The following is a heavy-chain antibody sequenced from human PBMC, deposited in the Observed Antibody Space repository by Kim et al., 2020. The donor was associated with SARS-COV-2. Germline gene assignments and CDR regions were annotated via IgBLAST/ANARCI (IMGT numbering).Heavy chain of an antibody. CDR2: ITGGGGST. CDR1: GFTFSSYG. D-gene: IGHD6-13*01. J-gene: IGHJ4*02. V-gene: IGHV3-23*01. CDR3: AKRGGKGLTAAGPNIYYFDC. Sequence: GGSLRLSCAASGFTFSSYGMSWVRQAPGKGLEWVSTITGGGGSTFYADSVKGRFTISRDNSKNTLYLQMNSPRAEDTALYYCAKRGGKGLTAAGPNIYYFDCWGQGTLVTVSS.